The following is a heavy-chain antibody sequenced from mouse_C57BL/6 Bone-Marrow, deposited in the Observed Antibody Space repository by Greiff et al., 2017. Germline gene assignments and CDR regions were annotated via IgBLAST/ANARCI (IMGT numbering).Heavy chain of an antibody. J-gene: IGHJ1*03. Sequence: VQLQQSGAELVMPGASVKLSCKASGYTFTSYWMHWVKQRPGQGLEWIGEIDPSDSYTNYNQKFKGKSTLTVDKSSSTAYMQLSSLTSEDSAVYYCARWSTTVAYWYFDVWGTGTTVTVSS. CDR2: IDPSDSYT. V-gene: IGHV1-69*01. CDR1: GYTFTSYW. CDR3: ARWSTTVAYWYFDV. D-gene: IGHD1-1*01.